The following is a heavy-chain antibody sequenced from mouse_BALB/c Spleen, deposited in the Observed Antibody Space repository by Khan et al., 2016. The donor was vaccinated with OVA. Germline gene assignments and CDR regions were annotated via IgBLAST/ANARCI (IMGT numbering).Heavy chain of an antibody. V-gene: IGHV9-3-1*01. J-gene: IGHJ4*01. CDR2: INTYTGEP. Sequence: QIQLVQSEPELKKPGETVKISCKASGYTFTNYGMNRVNQAPGKGIKWMGWINTYTGEPTYADDFKGRFAFSLESSASTASLQINNLKNEDTATYFSARPPYFSYVMVYWGQGTSVTVSS. CDR1: GYTFTNYG. CDR3: ARPPYFSYVMVY. D-gene: IGHD2-10*01.